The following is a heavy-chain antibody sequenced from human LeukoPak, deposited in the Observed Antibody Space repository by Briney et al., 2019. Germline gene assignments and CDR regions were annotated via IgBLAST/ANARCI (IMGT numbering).Heavy chain of an antibody. J-gene: IGHJ6*03. CDR1: GGSFSGYY. V-gene: IGHV4-34*01. CDR2: INHSGST. Sequence: PSETLSLTCAVYGGSFSGYYWSWIRQPPGKGLEWIGEINHSGSTNYNPSLKSRVAISVDTSKNQFSLKLSSVTAADTAVYYCARLRLGGSQYYYYYMDVWGKGTTVTISS. D-gene: IGHD3-10*01. CDR3: ARLRLGGSQYYYYYMDV.